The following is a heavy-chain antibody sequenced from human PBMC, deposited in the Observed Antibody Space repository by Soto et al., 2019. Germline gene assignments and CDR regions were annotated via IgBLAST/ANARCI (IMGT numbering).Heavy chain of an antibody. D-gene: IGHD3-22*01. CDR1: GYTFTSYD. Sequence: GASVKVSCKASGYTFTSYDINWVRQATGQGLEWMGWMNPNSGSTGYAQKFQGRVTMTRNTSISTAYMELNSLISEDTAVYYCATPQDYDGCLDAWGQGTLVTVSS. CDR3: ATPQDYDGCLDA. J-gene: IGHJ4*02. CDR2: MNPNSGST. V-gene: IGHV1-8*01.